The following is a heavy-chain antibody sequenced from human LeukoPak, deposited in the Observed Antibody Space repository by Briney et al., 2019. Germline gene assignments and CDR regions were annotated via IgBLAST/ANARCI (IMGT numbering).Heavy chain of an antibody. CDR2: INSDGRST. Sequence: GGSLRLSCAGSGITFSSYWMHWVRQAPGKGLVGVSRINSDGRSTNYADSVKGRFTISRDNAKNTLYLQMNSLRAEDTAVYYCARSAYPGNSVIEDWGRGTLVTVSS. V-gene: IGHV3-74*01. CDR3: ARSAYPGNSVIED. D-gene: IGHD4-23*01. J-gene: IGHJ4*02. CDR1: GITFSSYW.